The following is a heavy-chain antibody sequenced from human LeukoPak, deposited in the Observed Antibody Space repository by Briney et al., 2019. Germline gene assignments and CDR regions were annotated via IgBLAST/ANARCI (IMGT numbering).Heavy chain of an antibody. V-gene: IGHV3-30*18. CDR1: GFTFSSYG. D-gene: IGHD3-16*02. Sequence: GSLRLSCAASGFTFSSYGMHWVRQAPGKGLEWVAVISYDGSNKYYADSVKGRFTISRDNSKNTLYLQMNSLRAEDTAVYYCAKDPGGVIVINYFDYWGQGTLVTVSS. CDR3: AKDPGGVIVINYFDY. CDR2: ISYDGSNK. J-gene: IGHJ4*02.